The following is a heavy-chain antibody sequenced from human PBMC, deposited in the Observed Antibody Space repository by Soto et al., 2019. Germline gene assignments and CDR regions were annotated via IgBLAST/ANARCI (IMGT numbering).Heavy chain of an antibody. CDR3: ARGLAARSKREKNNWFDP. J-gene: IGHJ5*02. CDR2: TYYRSKWYN. CDR1: GDSVSSNSAA. V-gene: IGHV6-1*01. Sequence: SQTLSLTCAISGDSVSSNSAAWNWIRQSPSRGLEWLGRTYYRSKWYNDYAVSVKSRITINPDTSKNQFSLQLNSVTPEDTAVYYCARGLAARSKREKNNWFDPWGQGTLVTVSS. D-gene: IGHD6-6*01.